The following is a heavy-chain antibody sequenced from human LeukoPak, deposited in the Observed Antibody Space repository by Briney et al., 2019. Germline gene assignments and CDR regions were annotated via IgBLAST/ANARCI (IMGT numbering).Heavy chain of an antibody. D-gene: IGHD2-15*01. CDR3: AGVSGYCSGGSCPPVGI. Sequence: SQTLSLTCTVSGGSISSGSYYWSWIRQPAGKGLEWIGRIYTSGSTNYKPSLKSRVTISVDTSKNQFSLKLSSVTAADTAVYYCAGVSGYCSGGSCPPVGIWGQGTMVTVSS. J-gene: IGHJ3*02. CDR2: IYTSGST. V-gene: IGHV4-61*02. CDR1: GGSISSGSYY.